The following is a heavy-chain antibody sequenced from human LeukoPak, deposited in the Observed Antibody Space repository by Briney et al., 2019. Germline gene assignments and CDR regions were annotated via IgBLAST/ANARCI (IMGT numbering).Heavy chain of an antibody. CDR1: GFTFSSYG. V-gene: IGHV3-30*18. CDR3: AKDLRPTPRGLRSAFDI. CDR2: ISYDGSNK. Sequence: GRSLRLSCAASGFTFSSYGMHWVRQAPGKGLEWVAVISYDGSNKYYADSVKGRFTISRDNSKNTLYLQMNSLRAEDTAVYYCAKDLRPTPRGLRSAFDIWGQGTMVTVSS. J-gene: IGHJ3*02. D-gene: IGHD5-12*01.